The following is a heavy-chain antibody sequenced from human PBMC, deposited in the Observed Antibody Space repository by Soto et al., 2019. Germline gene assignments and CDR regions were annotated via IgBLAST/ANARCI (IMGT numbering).Heavy chain of an antibody. Sequence: GASVKVSCKASGGTFSSYTISWVRQAPGQGLEWMGRIIPILGIANYAQKFQGRVTITADKSTSTAYMELSSLRSEDTAVYYCESSYSYGNFDYWGQGTLVTVSS. CDR1: GGTFSSYT. CDR3: ESSYSYGNFDY. CDR2: IIPILGIA. D-gene: IGHD5-18*01. J-gene: IGHJ4*02. V-gene: IGHV1-69*02.